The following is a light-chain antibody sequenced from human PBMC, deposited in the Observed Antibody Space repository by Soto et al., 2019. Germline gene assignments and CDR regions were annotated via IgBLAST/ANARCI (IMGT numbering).Light chain of an antibody. CDR3: QHYNSYSEA. CDR2: KAS. Sequence: DTQMTQSPSTLSGSVGDRVTITCRASQTISSWLAWYQQKPGKAPKLLIYKASTLKSGVPSRFSGSGSGTEFTPTISSLQPDDFATYYCQHYNSYSEAFGQGTKVDIK. CDR1: QTISSW. V-gene: IGKV1-5*03. J-gene: IGKJ1*01.